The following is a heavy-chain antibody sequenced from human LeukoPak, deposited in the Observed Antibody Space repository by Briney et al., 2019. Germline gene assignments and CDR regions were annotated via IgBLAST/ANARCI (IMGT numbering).Heavy chain of an antibody. CDR3: ATSPVYSYGHPYYFDY. Sequence: PGGSLRLSCAGSGFTFSSYSMNWVRQAPGKGLEWVSCISSSSSYIYYADSVKGRFTISRDNAKNSLYLQMNSLRAEDTAVYYCATSPVYSYGHPYYFDYRGQGTLVTVSS. V-gene: IGHV3-21*01. D-gene: IGHD5-18*01. J-gene: IGHJ4*02. CDR2: ISSSSSYI. CDR1: GFTFSSYS.